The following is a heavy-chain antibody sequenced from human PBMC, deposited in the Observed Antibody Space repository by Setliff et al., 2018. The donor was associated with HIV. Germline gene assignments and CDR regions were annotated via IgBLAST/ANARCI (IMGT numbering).Heavy chain of an antibody. CDR2: ISYDGSNK. J-gene: IGHJ6*02. CDR1: GFTFSSYA. Sequence: GGSLRLSCAASGFTFSSYAMHWVRQAPGKGLEWVAVISYDGSNKYYADSVKGRFTISRDNSKNTLYPQMNSLRAEDTAVYYCARSVIGYYYYGMDVWGQGTLVTV. CDR3: ARSVIGYYYYGMDV. D-gene: IGHD3-10*01. V-gene: IGHV3-30*01.